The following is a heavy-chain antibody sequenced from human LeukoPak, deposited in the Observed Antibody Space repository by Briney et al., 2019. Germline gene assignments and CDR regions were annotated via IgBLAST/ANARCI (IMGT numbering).Heavy chain of an antibody. V-gene: IGHV2-70*11. D-gene: IGHD4-17*01. J-gene: IGHJ6*02. CDR2: IDWDDDK. Sequence: ESGPALGKPTPTLTLTFTFSGFSLSTSGMCVSWIRQPPVKALEWLARIDWDDDKYYNTTLKTRLTISKDTSKNQVVLTMTNMDPVDTATYYCARMAVTTSGYYYYGMDVWGQGTTVTVSS. CDR1: GFSLSTSGMC. CDR3: ARMAVTTSGYYYYGMDV.